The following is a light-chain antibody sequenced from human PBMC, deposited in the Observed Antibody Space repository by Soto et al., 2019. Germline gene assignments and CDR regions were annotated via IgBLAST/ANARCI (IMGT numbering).Light chain of an antibody. CDR2: EAT. J-gene: IGKJ1*01. CDR3: QQYNSFPWT. Sequence: DIQMTQSPSTLSASVGDRVTITCRASQSISSWLAWHQQGPGKAPKVLIYEATSLETGVPSRFNGSGSGTEFTLTISSLHPDDFATYYCQQYNSFPWTFGQGTKVEIK. CDR1: QSISSW. V-gene: IGKV1-5*03.